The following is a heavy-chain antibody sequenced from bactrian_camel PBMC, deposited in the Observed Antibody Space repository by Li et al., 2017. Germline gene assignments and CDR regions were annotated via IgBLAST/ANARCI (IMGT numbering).Heavy chain of an antibody. CDR1: GYTYSDYC. D-gene: IGHD5*01. CDR3: ATGISGCGQ. Sequence: HVQLVESGGGSVQSGGSLRLPCAASGYTYSDYCMAWFRLAPGKERLLVSSISGDGTTTYADSVKGRFTISRHNAKNTLYLQMNSLKSEDTALYYCATGISGCGQRGQGTQVTVS. CDR2: ISGDGTT. V-gene: IGHV3S1*01. J-gene: IGHJ4*01.